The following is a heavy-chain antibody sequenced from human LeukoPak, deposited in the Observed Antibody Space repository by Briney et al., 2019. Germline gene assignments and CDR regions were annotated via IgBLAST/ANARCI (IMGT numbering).Heavy chain of an antibody. D-gene: IGHD3-10*01. CDR2: ISISGGST. CDR3: TTELWFGED. V-gene: IGHV3-23*01. Sequence: GGSLRLSCAASGFTFSSYGMHWVRQAPGKGLEWVSTISISGGSTYYADSVKGRFTISRDNSKNTLYLQMNSLKTEDTAVYYCTTELWFGEDWGQGTLVTVSS. CDR1: GFTFSSYG. J-gene: IGHJ4*02.